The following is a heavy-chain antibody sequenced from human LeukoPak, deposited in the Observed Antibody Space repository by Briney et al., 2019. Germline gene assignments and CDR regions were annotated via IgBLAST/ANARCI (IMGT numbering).Heavy chain of an antibody. V-gene: IGHV4-34*01. Sequence: SETLSLTCAVYGGSFSGYYWSWIRQPPGRGLEWIGEINHSGSTNYNPSLKSRVTISVDTSKNQFSLKLSSVTAADTAVYYCARYRDAGGYFDYWGQGTLVTVSS. CDR2: INHSGST. D-gene: IGHD3-10*01. CDR1: GGSFSGYY. J-gene: IGHJ4*02. CDR3: ARYRDAGGYFDY.